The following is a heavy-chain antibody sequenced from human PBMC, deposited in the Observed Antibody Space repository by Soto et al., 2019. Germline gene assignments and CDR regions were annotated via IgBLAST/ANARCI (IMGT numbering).Heavy chain of an antibody. D-gene: IGHD2-2*01. Sequence: QVQLQESGPGLVKPSETLSLTCTVSGGSISSGYYYWSWIRQPPGKGLEWIGYIYYSGTSYYHASLTSRVIVSGDTFKTQFSLKLRTGTAADTAVYYWARRRTSGYREGDAVDIWGQGTMVTVSS. CDR2: IYYSGTS. V-gene: IGHV4-30-4*01. CDR3: ARRRTSGYREGDAVDI. J-gene: IGHJ3*02. CDR1: GGSISSGYYY.